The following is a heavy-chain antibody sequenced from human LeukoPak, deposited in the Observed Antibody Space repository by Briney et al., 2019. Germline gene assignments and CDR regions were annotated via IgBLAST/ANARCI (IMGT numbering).Heavy chain of an antibody. CDR3: ARGVEYYDILTGYPADY. CDR1: GFTFDDYA. D-gene: IGHD3-9*01. V-gene: IGHV3-9*01. Sequence: GGSLRLSCAASGFTFDDYAMHWVRQAPGKGLEWVSGISWNSGNIGYADSVKGRFTISRDNAKNSLYLQMNSLRDEDTAVYYCARGVEYYDILTGYPADYWGQGTLVTVSS. J-gene: IGHJ4*02. CDR2: ISWNSGNI.